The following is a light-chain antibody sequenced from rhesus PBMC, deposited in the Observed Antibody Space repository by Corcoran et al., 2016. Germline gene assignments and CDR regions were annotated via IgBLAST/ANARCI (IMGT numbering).Light chain of an antibody. J-gene: IGKJ1*01. CDR2: KAS. V-gene: IGKV1-22*01. Sequence: DIQMTQSPSSLSASVGDTVTITCRASQSISNWLAWYQQKPGRVPNLLIYKASTLQVGVPSRFSGSCSGTDFTLTLSSLQSEDFGTYYCQSYRRNPWTFGQGTRVEIK. CDR3: QSYRRNPWT. CDR1: QSISNW.